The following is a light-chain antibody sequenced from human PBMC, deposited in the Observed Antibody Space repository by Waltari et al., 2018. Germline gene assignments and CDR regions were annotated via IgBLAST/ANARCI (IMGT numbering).Light chain of an antibody. CDR2: DVN. CDR1: SSDVGGYKF. Sequence: QSALTQPASVSGSAGQSITISCTGSSSDVGGYKFVSWYQQHPRKAPKLILFDVNNRPSGVSDRFPGAKSGNTASLTISGLQTEDEADYYCSSYTTTAAGVFGTGTRVTVL. CDR3: SSYTTTAAGV. J-gene: IGLJ1*01. V-gene: IGLV2-14*03.